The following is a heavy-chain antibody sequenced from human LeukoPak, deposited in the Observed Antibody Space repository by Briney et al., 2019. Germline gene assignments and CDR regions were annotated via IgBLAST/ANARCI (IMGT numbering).Heavy chain of an antibody. J-gene: IGHJ3*02. CDR1: GFTFRSYS. Sequence: GGSLRLSCAASGFTFRSYSMNWVRQAPRKGLEWVSSISSSNYIYYADSVKGRFTISRDNAKNSLYLQMNSLRAEDTAVYYCAREITLITPGEGAFDIWGQGTMVTVSS. CDR3: AREITLITPGEGAFDI. D-gene: IGHD3-10*01. CDR2: ISSSNYI. V-gene: IGHV3-21*01.